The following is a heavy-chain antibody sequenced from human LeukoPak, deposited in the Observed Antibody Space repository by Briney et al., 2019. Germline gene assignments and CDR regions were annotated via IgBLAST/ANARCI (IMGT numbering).Heavy chain of an antibody. D-gene: IGHD2-2*01. J-gene: IGHJ4*02. V-gene: IGHV4-39*07. CDR2: IYYSGST. Sequence: SETLSLTCTVSGGSISSSSYYWGWIRQPPGKGLEWIGSIYYSGSTYYNPSLKSRVTITVDTSKNQFSLKLSSVTAADTAVYYCARALFTKTSIDYWGQGTLVTVSS. CDR3: ARALFTKTSIDY. CDR1: GGSISSSSYY.